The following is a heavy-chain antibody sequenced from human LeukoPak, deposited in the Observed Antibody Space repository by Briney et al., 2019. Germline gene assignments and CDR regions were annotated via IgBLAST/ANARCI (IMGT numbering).Heavy chain of an antibody. CDR2: IYSRGNT. V-gene: IGHV4-39*07. CDR3: ARGPAATVYYMDV. Sequence: SETLSLTCTVSGASLSSSSSYWGWIRQPPGKGLEWLGNIYSRGNTYYKPSLRSRVTISIDTSKNQFSLRLTSVTAADTAVYYCARGPAATVYYMDVWGKGTTVTVSS. J-gene: IGHJ6*03. CDR1: GASLSSSSSY. D-gene: IGHD2-15*01.